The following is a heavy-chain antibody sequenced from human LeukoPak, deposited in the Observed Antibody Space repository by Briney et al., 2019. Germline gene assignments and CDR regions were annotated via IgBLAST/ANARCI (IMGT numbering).Heavy chain of an antibody. V-gene: IGHV1-2*06. CDR3: AREIAATGAAVDY. CDR2: INCITGDT. Sequence: ASVKVSRKASGYTFTGYYIHWVRQAPRQGLEWMGRINCITGDTRSAQKFQGRVTMTRDTSISTAYMQLSSLRSDDTAVYYCAREIAATGAAVDYWGQGILVTVSS. CDR1: GYTFTGYY. D-gene: IGHD6-13*01. J-gene: IGHJ4*02.